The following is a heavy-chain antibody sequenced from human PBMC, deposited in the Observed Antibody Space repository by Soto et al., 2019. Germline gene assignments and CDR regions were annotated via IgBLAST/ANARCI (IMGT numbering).Heavy chain of an antibody. D-gene: IGHD2-2*01. CDR3: ARDRVPAGRGWFDP. V-gene: IGHV3-21*01. J-gene: IGHJ5*02. CDR2: ISSSSSYI. Sequence: GGSLRLSCAASGFTFSNYNMDWIRQAPGTGLEWVSFISSSSSYIYYADSVKGRFTISRDNAKNSLYLQMNSLRAEDTAVYYCARDRVPAGRGWFDPWGQGALVTVTS. CDR1: GFTFSNYN.